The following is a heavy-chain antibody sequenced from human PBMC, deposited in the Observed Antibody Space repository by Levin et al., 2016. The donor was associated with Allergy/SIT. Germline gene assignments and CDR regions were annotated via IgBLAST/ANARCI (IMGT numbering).Heavy chain of an antibody. CDR2: ISSSSSYI. J-gene: IGHJ4*02. D-gene: IGHD3-10*01. CDR1: GFTFSSYS. V-gene: IGHV3-21*01. CDR3: ARDSGLLYSPIDY. Sequence: GGSLRLSCAASGFTFSSYSMNWVRQAPGKGLEWVSSISSSSSYIYYADSVKGRFTISRDNAKNSLYLQMNSLRAEDTAVYYCARDSGLLYSPIDYWGQGTLVTVSS.